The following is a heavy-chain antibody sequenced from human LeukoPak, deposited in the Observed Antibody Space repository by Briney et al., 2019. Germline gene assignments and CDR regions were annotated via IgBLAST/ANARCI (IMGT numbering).Heavy chain of an antibody. V-gene: IGHV3-7*01. CDR3: ARDSFGGYFDY. Sequence: GGSLRLSCAASGFTFSSYWMSWVRQAPGKGLEWVANIKQDGSEKYYVDSVKGRFTISRDNAKNTLYLQMNSLRAEDTAVYYCARDSFGGYFDYWGQGTLVTVSS. D-gene: IGHD2-15*01. CDR2: IKQDGSEK. J-gene: IGHJ4*02. CDR1: GFTFSSYW.